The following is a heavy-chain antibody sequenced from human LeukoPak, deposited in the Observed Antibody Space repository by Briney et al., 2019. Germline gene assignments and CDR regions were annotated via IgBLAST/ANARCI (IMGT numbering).Heavy chain of an antibody. J-gene: IGHJ2*01. D-gene: IGHD5-24*01. V-gene: IGHV3-23*01. Sequence: PGGSLRLSCAASGFTFSSYDMSWVRQAPGKGLEWVSAISYGGGTTYADSVKGRFTISRDNSKNTLYLQMNSLTAEDTAKYYCAKTIPYWYFDLWGRGTQVTVSS. CDR1: GFTFSSYD. CDR3: AKTIPYWYFDL. CDR2: ISYGGGTT.